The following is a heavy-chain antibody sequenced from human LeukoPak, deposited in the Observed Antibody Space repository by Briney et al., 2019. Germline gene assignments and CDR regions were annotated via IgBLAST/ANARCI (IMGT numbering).Heavy chain of an antibody. Sequence: GASVKVSCKASGYTFTSYYMHWVRQAPGQGLEWMGIINPSGGSTSYAQKFQGRVTMTRDTSTSTVYMELSSLRSEDTAVYYCARVTYYDFWSGPYYFDYWGQGTLVTVSS. D-gene: IGHD3-3*01. V-gene: IGHV1-46*03. CDR2: INPSGGST. CDR3: ARVTYYDFWSGPYYFDY. J-gene: IGHJ4*02. CDR1: GYTFTSYY.